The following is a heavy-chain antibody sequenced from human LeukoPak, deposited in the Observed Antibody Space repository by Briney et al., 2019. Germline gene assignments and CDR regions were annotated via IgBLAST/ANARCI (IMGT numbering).Heavy chain of an antibody. D-gene: IGHD3-22*01. J-gene: IGHJ4*02. Sequence: GGSLRLSCAASGFTFSSYWMSWVRQAPGKGLEWVANIKQDGSEKYYADSVKGRFTISRDNAKNSLYLQMNSLRAEDTAVYYCAREGYYYDSSGYLDYWGQGTLVTVSS. CDR2: IKQDGSEK. CDR3: AREGYYYDSSGYLDY. V-gene: IGHV3-7*01. CDR1: GFTFSSYW.